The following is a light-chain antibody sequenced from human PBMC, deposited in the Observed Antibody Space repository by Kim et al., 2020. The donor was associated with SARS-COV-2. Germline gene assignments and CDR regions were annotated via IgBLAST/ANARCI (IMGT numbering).Light chain of an antibody. V-gene: IGKV2-28*01. CDR3: MQVLRAPLT. CDR2: LGS. J-gene: IGKJ4*01. CDR1: QSRLYSNGYNY. Sequence: PASISCRSSQSRLYSNGYNYLDWYVQKPGQSPQLLIYLGSNRASGVPDRFSGSGSGTDFTLRINKVEAEDVGVYYCMQVLRAPLTFGGGTKVDIK.